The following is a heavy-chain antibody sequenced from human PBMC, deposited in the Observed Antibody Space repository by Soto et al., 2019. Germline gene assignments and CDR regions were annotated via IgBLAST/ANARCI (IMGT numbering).Heavy chain of an antibody. CDR1: GGSISSYY. Sequence: SETLSLTCTVSGGSISSYYWSWIRQPPGKGLEWIGYIYYSGSTNYNPSLKSRVTISVDTSKNQFSLKLSSVTAADTAVYYCARDDDDWGQGTRVTVSS. CDR3: ARDDDD. CDR2: IYYSGST. V-gene: IGHV4-59*01. J-gene: IGHJ4*02.